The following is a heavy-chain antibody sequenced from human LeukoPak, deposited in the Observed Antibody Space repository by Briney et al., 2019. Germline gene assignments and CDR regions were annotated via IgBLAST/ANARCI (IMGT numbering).Heavy chain of an antibody. V-gene: IGHV5-51*01. CDR1: GYTFTNYW. D-gene: IGHD4-23*01. CDR3: ARRDYGGFSHYFDY. J-gene: IGHJ4*02. Sequence: GESLKISCKGSGYTFTNYWIAWVRQMPGKGLEWMGIIYPGDFDTRYSPSFQGQVTISADKSISIAYLQWSSLRASDTAMYYCARRDYGGFSHYFDYWGQGAPVTVSS. CDR2: IYPGDFDT.